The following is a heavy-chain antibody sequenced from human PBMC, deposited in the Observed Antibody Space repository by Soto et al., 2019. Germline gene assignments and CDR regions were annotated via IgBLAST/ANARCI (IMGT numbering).Heavy chain of an antibody. D-gene: IGHD3-22*01. CDR2: INAGNGNT. Sequence: ASVKVSCKASGYTFTNYATHWVRQAPGQRLEWMGWINAGNGNTKYSQKFQGRVTITRDTSASTAYMELNSLRSDDTAVYYCVKEANPFINTLVVLIFDYWGQGTQVTVSS. J-gene: IGHJ4*02. V-gene: IGHV1-3*01. CDR1: GYTFTNYA. CDR3: VKEANPFINTLVVLIFDY.